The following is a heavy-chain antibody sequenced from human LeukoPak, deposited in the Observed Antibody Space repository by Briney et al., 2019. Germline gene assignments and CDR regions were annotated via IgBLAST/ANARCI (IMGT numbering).Heavy chain of an antibody. CDR2: INPNSGGT. CDR1: GYTFTAYY. J-gene: IGHJ4*02. CDR3: ARGSGSYGSYYFDY. V-gene: IGHV1-2*02. Sequence: ASVKVSCKASGYTFTAYYIHWVRQAPGQGLEWMGWINPNSGGTNYAQKFQGRVTMTRDTSISTAYMELSRLRSDDTAVYYCARGSGSYGSYYFDYWGQGTLVTVSS. D-gene: IGHD5-18*01.